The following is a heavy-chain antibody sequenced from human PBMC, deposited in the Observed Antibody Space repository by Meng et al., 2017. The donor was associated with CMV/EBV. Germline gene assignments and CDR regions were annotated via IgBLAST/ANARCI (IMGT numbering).Heavy chain of an antibody. J-gene: IGHJ6*02. CDR1: GSTFSSYE. V-gene: IGHV3-48*03. CDR2: ISSSGSTI. Sequence: GASLKISCAASGSTFSSYEMNWVRQAPGKGLEWVSYISSSGSTIYYADSVKGRVTISRDNAKNSLYLQMNSLRAEDTAVYYCARVDSGWTHYYGMDVWGQGTTVTVSS. CDR3: ARVDSGWTHYYGMDV. D-gene: IGHD6-19*01.